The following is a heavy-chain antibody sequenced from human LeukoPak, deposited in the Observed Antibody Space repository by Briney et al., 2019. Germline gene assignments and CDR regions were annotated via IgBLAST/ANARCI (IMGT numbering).Heavy chain of an antibody. CDR2: IRYDGSNK. V-gene: IGHV3-30*02. CDR3: AKDRAYSYYYYGMDV. D-gene: IGHD3-16*01. Sequence: PGGSLRLSCAASGFTFSSYGMHWVRQAPGKGLEWVAFIRYDGSNKYYADSVKGRFTISRDNSKNTLYLQMNSLRAEDTAVYFCAKDRAYSYYYYGMDVWGQGTTVTVSS. CDR1: GFTFSSYG. J-gene: IGHJ6*02.